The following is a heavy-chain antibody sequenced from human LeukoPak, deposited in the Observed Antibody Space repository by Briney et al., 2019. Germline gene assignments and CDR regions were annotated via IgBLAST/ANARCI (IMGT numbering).Heavy chain of an antibody. CDR2: INPNSGGT. D-gene: IGHD3-22*01. CDR1: GYTFTGYY. J-gene: IGHJ2*01. CDR3: ARDSSDSSGYPSYWYFDL. V-gene: IGHV1-2*04. Sequence: WASVKVSCKASGYTFTGYYMHWVRQAPGQGLEWMGWINPNSGGTNYAQKFQGWVTMTRDTSISTAYMELSRLRSDDTAVYYCARDSSDSSGYPSYWYFDLWGRGTLVTVSS.